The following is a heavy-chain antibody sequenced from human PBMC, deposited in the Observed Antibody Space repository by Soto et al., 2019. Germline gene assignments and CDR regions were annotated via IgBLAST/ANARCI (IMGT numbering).Heavy chain of an antibody. D-gene: IGHD2-2*01. CDR3: ARDRLDPIVVVAADRRKDHWFAP. CDR1: GGTFSSYA. CDR2: IIPIFGTA. Sequence: QVQLVQSGAEVKKPGSSVKVSCKASGGTFSSYAISWVRQAPGQGLEWMGGIIPIFGTANYAQKFQGRVTITADESTSTAYIELSCMRCEDTAVYSCARDRLDPIVVVAADRRKDHWFAPSGEESLVTVS. V-gene: IGHV1-69*01. J-gene: IGHJ5*02.